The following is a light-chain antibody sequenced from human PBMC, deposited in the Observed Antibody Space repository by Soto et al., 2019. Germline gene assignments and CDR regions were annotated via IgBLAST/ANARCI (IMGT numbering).Light chain of an antibody. Sequence: DIVMTQSPDSVAVSLGERATINCKSGQSVLYSTNNKNYLAWYQQKPGQPPQLLIYWASTRESGVPDRFSGSGSGTDFTLTISSLQAEDVAVYFCQQYYSNPFTFGGGTKVEIK. CDR1: QSVLYSTNNKNY. V-gene: IGKV4-1*01. CDR3: QQYYSNPFT. J-gene: IGKJ4*01. CDR2: WAS.